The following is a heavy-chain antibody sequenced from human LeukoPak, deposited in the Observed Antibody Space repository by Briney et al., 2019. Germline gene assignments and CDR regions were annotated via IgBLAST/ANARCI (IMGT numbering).Heavy chain of an antibody. CDR2: STHSGNT. D-gene: IGHD1-1*01. J-gene: IGHJ4*02. V-gene: IGHV4-34*01. Sequence: SETLSLTCAVYGGSFSGHYWTWIRQSPGMGLEWIGESTHSGNTNYNTSLKSRVTISVDTSKNQFSLKLTSVTAADTAVYHCARGRTGAAALDSWGPGTLVTVSS. CDR3: ARGRTGAAALDS. CDR1: GGSFSGHY.